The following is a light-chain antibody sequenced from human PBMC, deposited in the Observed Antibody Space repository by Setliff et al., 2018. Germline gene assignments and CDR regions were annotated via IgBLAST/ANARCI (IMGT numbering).Light chain of an antibody. CDR1: SSDVGAYVH. V-gene: IGLV2-11*01. J-gene: IGLJ2*01. Sequence: QSALSQPRSVSGSPGQSVTISCTGTSSDVGAYVHVSWYQQHPDTAPKPILYDVNNRPSGVPDRFSGSKFGNTASLTISGLQTEDEADYYCCSYAGIHTLIFGGGTKVTVL. CDR3: CSYAGIHTLI. CDR2: DVN.